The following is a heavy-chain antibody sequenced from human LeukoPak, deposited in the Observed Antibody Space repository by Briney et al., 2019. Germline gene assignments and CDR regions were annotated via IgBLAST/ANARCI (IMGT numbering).Heavy chain of an antibody. J-gene: IGHJ5*02. CDR2: VSYDGST. V-gene: IGHV4-39*01. CDR3: PRLPTAFPNWFDP. D-gene: IGHD4-17*01. CDR1: GRSINSSPYS. Sequence: PSDTLSLTCTVSGRSINSSPYSWGWVRQPPGKGLEWIGTVSYDGSTYHSPPLRSRVIMSVDTSKNQFSLGLTSVTAADTALYYCPRLPTAFPNWFDPWGQGILVIVSS.